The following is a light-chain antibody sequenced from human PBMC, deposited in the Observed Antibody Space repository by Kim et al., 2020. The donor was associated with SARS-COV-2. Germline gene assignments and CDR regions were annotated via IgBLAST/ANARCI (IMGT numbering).Light chain of an antibody. Sequence: QTITSAGAGTSSDVGYYKSVSWYQQHPGKAPRLIIYDVSERASGVSNRFSGSQSGNTASLTISGLRAEDEADYYCSSHTTSSTYVFGSGTKVTVL. CDR1: SSDVGYYKS. CDR3: SSHTTSSTYV. V-gene: IGLV2-14*04. CDR2: DVS. J-gene: IGLJ1*01.